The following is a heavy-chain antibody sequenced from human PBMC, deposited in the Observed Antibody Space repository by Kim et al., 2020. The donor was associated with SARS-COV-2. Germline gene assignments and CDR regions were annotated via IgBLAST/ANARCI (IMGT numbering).Heavy chain of an antibody. J-gene: IGHJ6*02. D-gene: IGHD6-13*01. V-gene: IGHV4-31*02. Sequence: SRVTISVDTSKNQFSLKLSSVTAADTAVYYCARDVPIAAAGIYYYYGMDVWGQGTTVTVSS. CDR3: ARDVPIAAAGIYYYYGMDV.